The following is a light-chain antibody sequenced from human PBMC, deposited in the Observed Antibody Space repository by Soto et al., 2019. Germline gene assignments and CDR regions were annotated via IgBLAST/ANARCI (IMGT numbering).Light chain of an antibody. J-gene: IGKJ1*01. V-gene: IGKV3D-20*02. Sequence: EIVLTQSPGTLSLSPGARATLSCRASQTLRSGYLAWYQHKPGQPPRLLIYDVSSRTPGTPDRFSGSGSGTDFALTISSLQSEDFAVYYCQQYNNWWTVGQGTKVDIK. CDR1: QTLRSGY. CDR3: QQYNNWWT. CDR2: DVS.